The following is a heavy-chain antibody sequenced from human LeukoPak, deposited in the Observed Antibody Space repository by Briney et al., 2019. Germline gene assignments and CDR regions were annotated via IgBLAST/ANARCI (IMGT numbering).Heavy chain of an antibody. Sequence: GGSLTLSCAASGFTFSSYAMAWVRQAPGKGLEWVSAINDRGDHTYYADSVKGRFTISRDNSKNTLYLQMNSLRAEDTAVYYCAKDRFGELSFWGQGTLVTVSS. D-gene: IGHD3-16*02. V-gene: IGHV3-23*01. J-gene: IGHJ4*02. CDR2: INDRGDHT. CDR1: GFTFSSYA. CDR3: AKDRFGELSF.